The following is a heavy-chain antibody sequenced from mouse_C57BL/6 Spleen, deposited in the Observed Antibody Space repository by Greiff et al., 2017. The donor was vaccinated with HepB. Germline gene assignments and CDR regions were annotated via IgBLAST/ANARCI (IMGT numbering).Heavy chain of an antibody. J-gene: IGHJ2*01. V-gene: IGHV5-16*01. CDR3: ARVKSNYVGFDY. CDR1: GFTFSDYY. D-gene: IGHD2-5*01. CDR2: INYDGSST. Sequence: EVQLQESEGGLVQPGSSMKLSCTASGFTFSDYYMAWVRQVPEKGLEWVANINYDGSSTYYLDSLKSRFIISRDNAKNILYLQMSSLKSEDTATYYCARVKSNYVGFDYWGQGTTLTVSS.